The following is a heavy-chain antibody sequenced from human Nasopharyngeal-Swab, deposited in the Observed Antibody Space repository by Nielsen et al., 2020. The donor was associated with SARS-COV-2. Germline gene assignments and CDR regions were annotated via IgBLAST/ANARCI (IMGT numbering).Heavy chain of an antibody. V-gene: IGHV3-7*01. Sequence: GASLKISCAASGFTFSSYWMSWVRQAPGKGLEWVANIKQDGSEKYYVDSVKGRFTISRDNAKNSLYLQMNSLRAEDTAVYYCARDDYVWGSYRYTTYFDYWGQGTLVTVSS. J-gene: IGHJ4*02. CDR1: GFTFSSYW. CDR3: ARDDYVWGSYRYTTYFDY. CDR2: IKQDGSEK. D-gene: IGHD3-16*02.